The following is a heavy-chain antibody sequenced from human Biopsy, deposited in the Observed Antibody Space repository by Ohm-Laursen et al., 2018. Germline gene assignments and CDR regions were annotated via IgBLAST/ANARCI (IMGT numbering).Heavy chain of an antibody. CDR2: ITWNSGHI. Sequence: SLRLSCAASDFTFADYAMSWVRQRPGKGLEWVSGITWNSGHIAYADSVKGRFTISRDNSRDTLYLQMSSLRAEDTAVYYCAKDRYNYTPIGGFSMDVWGQGATVTVSS. V-gene: IGHV3-9*01. J-gene: IGHJ6*02. CDR1: DFTFADYA. CDR3: AKDRYNYTPIGGFSMDV. D-gene: IGHD5-18*01.